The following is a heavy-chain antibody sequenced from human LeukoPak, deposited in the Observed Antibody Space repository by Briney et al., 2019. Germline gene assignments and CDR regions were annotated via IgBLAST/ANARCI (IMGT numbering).Heavy chain of an antibody. CDR3: ARVWASTIAARPFDY. D-gene: IGHD6-6*01. J-gene: IGHJ4*02. CDR2: INSDGSST. V-gene: IGHV3-74*01. CDR1: GFAFSNYW. Sequence: GGSLRLSCAASGFAFSNYWMHWVRHAPGKGPVWVSRINSDGSSTNYADSVKGRFTISRDNAKNTLYLQMNSLRAEDTAVYYCARVWASTIAARPFDYWGQGTLVTVSS.